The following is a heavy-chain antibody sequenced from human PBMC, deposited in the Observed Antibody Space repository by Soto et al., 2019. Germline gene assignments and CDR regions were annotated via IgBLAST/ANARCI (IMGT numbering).Heavy chain of an antibody. Sequence: PGGSLRLSCAASGFTFSSYGMHWVRQAPGKGLEWVAVISYDGSNKYYADSVKGRFTISRDNSKNTLYLQMNSLRAEDTAVYYCAKVYYYDSSGPPPYYYYGMDVWGQGTTVTVSS. CDR1: GFTFSSYG. CDR3: AKVYYYDSSGPPPYYYYGMDV. J-gene: IGHJ6*02. D-gene: IGHD3-22*01. V-gene: IGHV3-30*18. CDR2: ISYDGSNK.